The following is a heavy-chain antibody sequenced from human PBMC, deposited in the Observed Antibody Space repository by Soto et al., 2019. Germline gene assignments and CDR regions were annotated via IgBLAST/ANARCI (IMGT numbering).Heavy chain of an antibody. D-gene: IGHD3-22*01. CDR2: ISSSSSYI. CDR1: GFTFSSYS. Sequence: PGGSLRLSCAASGFTFSSYSMNWVRQAPGKGLEWVSSISSSSSYIYYADSVKGRFTISRDNSKNTLSLQMDSLRAEDTAVYYCAKVVDSSGLGAFDIWGQGAMVTXSS. CDR3: AKVVDSSGLGAFDI. V-gene: IGHV3-21*04. J-gene: IGHJ3*02.